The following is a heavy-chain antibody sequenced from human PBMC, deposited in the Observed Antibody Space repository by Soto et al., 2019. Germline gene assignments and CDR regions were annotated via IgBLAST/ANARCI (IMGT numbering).Heavy chain of an antibody. J-gene: IGHJ4*01. Sequence: PSQTLSLTCVITGDSVSSNSAGWSWVRQSPSRGLEWLGRTYYSSKWYYEYAVSVRGRITINPDTSKNQYSLQLNSVTPEDTAVYFCARGEQYSGRIFDYWGRGTLVTVSS. CDR1: GDSVSSNSAG. CDR3: ARGEQYSGRIFDY. D-gene: IGHD1-26*01. CDR2: TYYSSKWYY. V-gene: IGHV6-1*01.